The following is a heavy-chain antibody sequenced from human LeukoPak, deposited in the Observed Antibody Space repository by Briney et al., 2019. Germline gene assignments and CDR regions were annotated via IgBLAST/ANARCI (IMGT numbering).Heavy chain of an antibody. CDR2: IIPIFGTA. V-gene: IGHV1-69*13. CDR3: ARGPGIAAAGTADWFDP. J-gene: IGHJ5*02. CDR1: GATFSSYA. Sequence: SVKVSCKASGATFSSYAISWVRQAPGQGLEWMGGIIPIFGTANYAQKFQGRVTIIADESTSTAYMELSSLRSEDTAVYYCARGPGIAAAGTADWFDPWGQGTLVTVSS. D-gene: IGHD6-13*01.